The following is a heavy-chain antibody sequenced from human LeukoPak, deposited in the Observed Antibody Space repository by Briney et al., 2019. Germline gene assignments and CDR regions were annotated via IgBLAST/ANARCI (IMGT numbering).Heavy chain of an antibody. V-gene: IGHV4-59*01. D-gene: IGHD6-19*01. J-gene: IGHJ4*02. CDR3: ARVERQWPTFKYYFEY. Sequence: SETLSLTWTVTGGSISSYYWSWIRQPPGKGLEWGGYIYYRGSTNYNPSLKSRITISVDTSKNQFSLKLSPVTAADTAVYYCARVERQWPTFKYYFEYWGQGTMVTVSS. CDR1: GGSISSYY. CDR2: IYYRGST.